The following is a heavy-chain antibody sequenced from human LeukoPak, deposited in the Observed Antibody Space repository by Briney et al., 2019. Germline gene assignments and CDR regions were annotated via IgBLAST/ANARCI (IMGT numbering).Heavy chain of an antibody. CDR1: GYTFTTYD. Sequence: GASVTVSCKASGYTFTTYDLNWVRQAAGQGLEWMGWMDTNTGNTHSAQKFRGRVTFTRTTSISTAYMVLSSLTSDDTAVYFCARSPRQWDPNWFAPWGQGTLVTVSS. CDR2: MDTNTGNT. V-gene: IGHV1-8*03. D-gene: IGHD1-26*01. J-gene: IGHJ5*02. CDR3: ARSPRQWDPNWFAP.